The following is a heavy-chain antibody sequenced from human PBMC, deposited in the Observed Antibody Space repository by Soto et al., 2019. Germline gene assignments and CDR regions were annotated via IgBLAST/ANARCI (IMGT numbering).Heavy chain of an antibody. CDR2: IMPIFRTP. V-gene: IGHV1-69*12. D-gene: IGHD1-1*01. J-gene: IGHJ6*02. Sequence: QVQLEQSGAEVKKPGSSVKVFCKASGGTFRNSAISWVRQAPGQGLEWMGGIMPIFRTPDYSQKFQGRVTITADESTSTAYMELSGLRSDDTAVYYCARDNDRPQLGGNYYYILDVWGQGTTVTVSS. CDR3: ARDNDRPQLGGNYYYILDV. CDR1: GGTFRNSA.